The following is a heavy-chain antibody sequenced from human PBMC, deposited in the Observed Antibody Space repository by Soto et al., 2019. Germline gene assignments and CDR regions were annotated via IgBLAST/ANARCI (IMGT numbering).Heavy chain of an antibody. V-gene: IGHV1-18*01. Sequence: ASVKVSCKASGYTFTSYGISWVRQAPGQGLEWMGWISAYNGNTNYAQKLQGRVTMTTDTSASTAYMELRSLRSDDTAVYYCARDRLLGDYAYYYYYYGMDVWGQGTTVTVSS. CDR1: GYTFTSYG. J-gene: IGHJ6*02. CDR3: ARDRLLGDYAYYYYYYGMDV. D-gene: IGHD4-17*01. CDR2: ISAYNGNT.